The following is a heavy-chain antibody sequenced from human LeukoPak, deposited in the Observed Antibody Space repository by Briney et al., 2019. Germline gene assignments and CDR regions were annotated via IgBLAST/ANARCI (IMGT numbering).Heavy chain of an antibody. Sequence: ASVTVSCKASGYTFTGYYMHWVRQAPGQGLEWMGWISAYNGHTNYAQKLQGRVTMTTEKSTSTAYMELRSLRSDDTAVYYCARGGRWELPRPYAFDIWGQGTMVTVSS. CDR2: ISAYNGHT. CDR3: ARGGRWELPRPYAFDI. CDR1: GYTFTGYY. V-gene: IGHV1-18*04. J-gene: IGHJ3*02. D-gene: IGHD1-26*01.